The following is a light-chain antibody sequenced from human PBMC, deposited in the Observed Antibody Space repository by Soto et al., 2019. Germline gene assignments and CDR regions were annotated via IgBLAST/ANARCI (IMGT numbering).Light chain of an antibody. V-gene: IGLV6-57*04. CDR2: EDN. Sequence: NFVLTQQHSVSESPGKTVTISCTRSSGSIASNYVQWYQQRPGSAPTTVIYEDNQRPSGVPDRFSGSIDSSSNSASLTISGLKTEDEADYYCQSYDSSTVVFGGGTKLTVL. CDR1: SGSIASNY. J-gene: IGLJ2*01. CDR3: QSYDSSTVV.